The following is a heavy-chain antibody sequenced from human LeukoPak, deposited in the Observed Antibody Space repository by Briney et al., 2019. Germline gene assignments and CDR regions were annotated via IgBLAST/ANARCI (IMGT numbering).Heavy chain of an antibody. CDR1: GGTFSSYA. CDR2: IIPIFGTA. CDR3: ASHYYGSGSYYIGWFDP. Sequence: ASVKVSCKASGGTFSSYAISWVRQAPGQGLEWMGGIIPIFGTANYAQKFQGRVTITADKSTSTAYMELSSLRSEDTAVYYCASHYYGSGSYYIGWFDPWGQGTLVTVSS. J-gene: IGHJ5*02. V-gene: IGHV1-69*06. D-gene: IGHD3-10*01.